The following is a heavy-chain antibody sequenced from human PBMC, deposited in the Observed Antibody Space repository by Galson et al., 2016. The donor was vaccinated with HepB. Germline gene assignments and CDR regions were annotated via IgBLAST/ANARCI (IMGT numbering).Heavy chain of an antibody. D-gene: IGHD1-1*01. V-gene: IGHV1-18*01. J-gene: IGHJ4*02. Sequence: SVKVSCKASGYSFTGYGISWVRQAPGQGLEWVGWISTYIRSTKYAQKLQGRVIMTTDTSTSTAYMELRGLRSDDTALYYCAREYGTIWPPWLFHWGQGTLVTVSS. CDR2: ISTYIRST. CDR1: GYSFTGYG. CDR3: AREYGTIWPPWLFH.